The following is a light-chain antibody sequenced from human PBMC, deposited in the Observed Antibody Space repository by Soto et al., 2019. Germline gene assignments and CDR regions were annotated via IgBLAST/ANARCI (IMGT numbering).Light chain of an antibody. Sequence: SYELTQPPSVSVAPGQTARITCGGNNIGDKNVHWYQQKPGQAPVLVVYDDRDRPSGIPERFSGSNSGNTATLTISRVEAGDEADYTCQVWDSGSDHHVFGTGTKVTV. V-gene: IGLV3-21*02. J-gene: IGLJ1*01. CDR1: NIGDKN. CDR2: DDR. CDR3: QVWDSGSDHHV.